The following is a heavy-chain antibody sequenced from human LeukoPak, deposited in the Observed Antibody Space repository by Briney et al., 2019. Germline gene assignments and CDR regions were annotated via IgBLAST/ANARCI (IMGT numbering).Heavy chain of an antibody. CDR3: ARRGITYSSSFFSY. J-gene: IGHJ4*02. D-gene: IGHD2-2*01. CDR2: IFYSGST. V-gene: IGHV4-39*01. CDR1: GGPIVGSNNH. Sequence: SETLSLTCTVSGGPIVGSNNHWGWIRQPPGKGLEWIGSIFYSGSTYYNPSLKSRVTMSVDTSTNQFSLQLTSVTAADTATYFCARRGITYSSSFFSYWGQGTLVTVSS.